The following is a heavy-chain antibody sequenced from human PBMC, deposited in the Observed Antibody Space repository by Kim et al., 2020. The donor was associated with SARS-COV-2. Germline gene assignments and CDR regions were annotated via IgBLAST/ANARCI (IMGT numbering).Heavy chain of an antibody. D-gene: IGHD3-22*01. J-gene: IGHJ4*02. V-gene: IGHV1-69*01. Sequence: KFQGRVTITADESTSTAYMELSSLRSEDTAVYYCARFTYYYDSSGYYYDYWGQGTLVTVSS. CDR3: ARFTYYYDSSGYYYDY.